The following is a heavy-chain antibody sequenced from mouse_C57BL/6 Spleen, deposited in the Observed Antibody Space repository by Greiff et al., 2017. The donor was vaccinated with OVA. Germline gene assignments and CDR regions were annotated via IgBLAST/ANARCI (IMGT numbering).Heavy chain of an antibody. CDR1: GYSITSGYD. CDR3: ARDRGYPYYFDY. CDR2: ISYSGST. J-gene: IGHJ2*01. Sequence: EVKVEESGPGMVKPSQSLSLTCTVTGYSITSGYDWHWIRHFPGNKLEWMGYISYSGSTNYNPSLKSRISITHDTSKNHFFLKLNSVTTEDTATYYCARDRGYPYYFDYWGQGTTLTVSS. D-gene: IGHD3-1*01. V-gene: IGHV3-1*01.